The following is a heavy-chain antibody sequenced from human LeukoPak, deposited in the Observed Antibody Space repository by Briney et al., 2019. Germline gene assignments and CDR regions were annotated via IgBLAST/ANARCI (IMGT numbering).Heavy chain of an antibody. J-gene: IGHJ6*03. V-gene: IGHV4-59*11. Sequence: SETLSLTCTMSGGSISGHYWSWIRQPPGSGLEWVGYIYNSGSTSYNPSLKSRVTISLDMSKNQFSLRLSSVTAADSAMYYCARSTSYRLLSDYYYYYMDVWGKGTTVTVSS. CDR3: ARSTSYRLLSDYYYYYMDV. CDR1: GGSISGHY. CDR2: IYNSGST. D-gene: IGHD2-2*01.